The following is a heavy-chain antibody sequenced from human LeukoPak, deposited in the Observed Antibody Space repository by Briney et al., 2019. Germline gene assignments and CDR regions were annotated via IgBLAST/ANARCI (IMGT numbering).Heavy chain of an antibody. CDR2: IWYDGSNK. Sequence: GGSLRLSCAASGFTFSSYGMHWVRQAPGKGLEWVAVIWYDGSNKYYADSVKGRFTISRDKSKNTLYMQMKSLRADDTAIYYCAKHLSSGGSTFDYWGQGTLVTVSS. J-gene: IGHJ4*02. D-gene: IGHD2-15*01. CDR1: GFTFSSYG. V-gene: IGHV3-33*03. CDR3: AKHLSSGGSTFDY.